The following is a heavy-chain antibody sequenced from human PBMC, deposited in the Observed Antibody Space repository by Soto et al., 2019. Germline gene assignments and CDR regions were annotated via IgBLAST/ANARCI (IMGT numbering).Heavy chain of an antibody. V-gene: IGHV1-69*13. CDR2: IIPIFGTA. CDR3: ATTIVGAAYGMGV. Sequence: SVKVSCKGSGRSFRSYAINWVRQAPGQGLEWMGGIIPIFGTANYAQKFQGRVTITADESTSTAYMELSSLRSEDTAVYYCATTIVGAAYGMGVWGQGTTVTVSS. D-gene: IGHD1-26*01. CDR1: GRSFRSYA. J-gene: IGHJ6*02.